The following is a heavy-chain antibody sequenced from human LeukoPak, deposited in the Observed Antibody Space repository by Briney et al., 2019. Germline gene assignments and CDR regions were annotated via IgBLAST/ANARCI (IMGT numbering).Heavy chain of an antibody. V-gene: IGHV2-70*04. CDR2: IDWDDDK. J-gene: IGHJ4*02. CDR3: ARIKAAAGDYYFDY. D-gene: IGHD6-13*01. CDR1: GFSLSTSGMR. Sequence: SGPTLVNPTQTLTLTCTFSGFSLSTSGMRVSWIRQPPGKALEWLARIDWDDDKFYSTSLKTRLIISKDTSKNQVVLTMTNMDPVDTATYYCARIKAAAGDYYFDYWGQGTLVTVSS.